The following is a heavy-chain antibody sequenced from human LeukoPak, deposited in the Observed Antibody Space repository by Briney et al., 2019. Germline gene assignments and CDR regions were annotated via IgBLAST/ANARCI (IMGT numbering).Heavy chain of an antibody. CDR2: IYYSGST. D-gene: IGHD6-19*01. J-gene: IGHJ4*02. V-gene: IGHV4-39*01. CDR1: GGSISSSSYY. CDR3: ARQGSGSGWYHFDY. Sequence: SETLSLTCTVSGGSISSSSYYWGWIRQPPGKGLEWIGRIYYSGSTYYNPSLKSRVSISVDTSKNQFSLKLSSVTDADTAVYYCARQGSGSGWYHFDYWGQGTLVSVSS.